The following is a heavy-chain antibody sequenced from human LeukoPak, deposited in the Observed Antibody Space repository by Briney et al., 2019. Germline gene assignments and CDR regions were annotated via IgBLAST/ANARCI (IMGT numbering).Heavy chain of an antibody. Sequence: GGSLRLSCAASGFTFSSCSMNWVRQAPGKGLEWVSSISSSSSYIYYADSVKGRFTISRDNAKNSLYLQMNSLRAEDTAVYYCARTAYCGGDCYWDYWGQGTLVTVSS. CDR1: GFTFSSCS. CDR2: ISSSSSYI. V-gene: IGHV3-21*01. J-gene: IGHJ4*02. D-gene: IGHD2-21*02. CDR3: ARTAYCGGDCYWDY.